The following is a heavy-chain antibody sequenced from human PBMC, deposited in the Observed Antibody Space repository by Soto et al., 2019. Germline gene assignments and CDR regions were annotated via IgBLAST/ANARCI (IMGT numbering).Heavy chain of an antibody. J-gene: IGHJ4*02. CDR2: ISGSGGST. V-gene: IGHV3-23*01. CDR1: GFTFNNYA. Sequence: GGSLRLSCAASGFTFNNYAMSWVRQAPGKGLEWVSAISGSGGSTYYADSVKGRFTISRDNSRNTLYQQMNSLRAEDTAVYYCAKPQGMSTVTHGGYFVHWGQGTLVTVSS. CDR3: AKPQGMSTVTHGGYFVH. D-gene: IGHD4-17*01.